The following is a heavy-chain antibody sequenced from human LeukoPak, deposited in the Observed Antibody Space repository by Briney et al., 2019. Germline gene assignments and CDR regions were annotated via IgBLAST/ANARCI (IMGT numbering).Heavy chain of an antibody. Sequence: GASVKVSCKASGYTFTSYYMHWVRQAPGQGLEWMGIINPSGGSTSYAQKSQGRVTMTRDTSTSTVYMELSSLRSEDTAVYYCARGGTGVVIISHFDYWGQGTLVTVSS. D-gene: IGHD3-3*01. CDR1: GYTFTSYY. V-gene: IGHV1-46*01. CDR2: INPSGGST. J-gene: IGHJ4*02. CDR3: ARGGTGVVIISHFDY.